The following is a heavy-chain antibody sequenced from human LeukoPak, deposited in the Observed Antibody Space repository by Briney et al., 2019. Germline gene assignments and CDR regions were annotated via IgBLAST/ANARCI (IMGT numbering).Heavy chain of an antibody. V-gene: IGHV4-4*09. CDR2: IYTSGST. Sequence: PSETLSLTCTVSGGSISSYYWSWIRQPPGKGLEWIGYIYTSGSTNYNPSPKSRVTISVDTSKNQFSLKLSSVTAADTAVYYCAGGVWLQHPVPFVPWGQGTLVTVSS. CDR3: AGGVWLQHPVPFVP. D-gene: IGHD5-24*01. J-gene: IGHJ5*02. CDR1: GGSISSYY.